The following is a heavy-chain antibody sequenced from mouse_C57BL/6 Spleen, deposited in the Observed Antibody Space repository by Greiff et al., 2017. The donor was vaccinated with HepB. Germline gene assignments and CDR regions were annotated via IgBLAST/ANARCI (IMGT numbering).Heavy chain of an antibody. CDR1: GYTFTDYY. D-gene: IGHD1-1*01. J-gene: IGHJ3*01. V-gene: IGHV1-26*01. CDR3: ATYYYGSSYWFAD. CDR2: INPNNGGT. Sequence: EVQLQQSGPELVKPGASVKISCKASGYTFTDYYMNWVKQSHGKSLEWIGDINPNNGGTSYNQKFKGKATLTVDKSSSTAYMELRSLTSEDSAVYYWATYYYGSSYWFADWGQGTLVTVSA.